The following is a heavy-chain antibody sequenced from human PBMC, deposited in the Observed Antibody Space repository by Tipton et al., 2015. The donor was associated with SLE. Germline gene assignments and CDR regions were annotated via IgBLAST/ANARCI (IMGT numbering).Heavy chain of an antibody. D-gene: IGHD3-3*01. CDR1: GGSFNDYY. V-gene: IGHV4-34*01. CDR3: ARGTIFGVVSY. CDR2: INHSGTT. J-gene: IGHJ4*02. Sequence: TLSLTCAVYGGSFNDYYWSWIRQPPGKGLEWIGEINHSGTTNYNPSLKSRVTISVDTSKNQFSLKLSSVTAADTAVYYCARGTIFGVVSYWGQGTLVTVSS.